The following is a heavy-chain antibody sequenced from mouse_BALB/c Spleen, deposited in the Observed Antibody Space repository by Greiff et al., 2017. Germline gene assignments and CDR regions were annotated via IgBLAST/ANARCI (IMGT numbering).Heavy chain of an antibody. J-gene: IGHJ4*01. CDR1: GFTFSDFY. CDR2: SRNKANDYTT. D-gene: IGHD1-1*01. V-gene: IGHV7-1*02. CDR3: ARAPIYYYGSSPYYYAMDY. Sequence: EVKLVESGGGLVQPGGSLRLSCATSGFTFSDFYMEWVRQPPGKRLEWIAASRNKANDYTTEYSASVKGRFIVSRDTSQSILYLQMNALRAEDTAIYYCARAPIYYYGSSPYYYAMDYWGQGTSVTVSS.